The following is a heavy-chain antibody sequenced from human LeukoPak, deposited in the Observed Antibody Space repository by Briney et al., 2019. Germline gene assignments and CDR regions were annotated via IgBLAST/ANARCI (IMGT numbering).Heavy chain of an antibody. CDR2: ISNDGSTT. J-gene: IGHJ4*02. CDR3: ARDAPLTAAGDY. CDR1: GFTFGGFW. D-gene: IGHD6-13*01. V-gene: IGHV3-74*01. Sequence: GGSLRLSCAASGFTFGGFWMHWVRQVPGKGLVWVSRISNDGSTTSYADSVKGRFTISRDNAKNSLYLQMNSLRAEDTAVYYCARDAPLTAAGDYWGQGTLVTVSS.